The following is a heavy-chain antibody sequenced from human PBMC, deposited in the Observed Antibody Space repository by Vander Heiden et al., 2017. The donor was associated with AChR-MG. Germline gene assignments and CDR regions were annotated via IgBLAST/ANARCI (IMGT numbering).Heavy chain of an antibody. CDR3: AREGVATPPGDY. Sequence: EVQLVESGGGLVKPGGSLRLSCAASGFTFSSYNMNWVRQAPGKGLEWVSYISTSSSYTYYADAVKGRFTISRDNAKKSLYLKMKSMRAEDTAVYYCAREGVATPPGDYWGQGTVVTVSS. D-gene: IGHD5-12*01. CDR1: GFTFSSYN. J-gene: IGHJ4*02. V-gene: IGHV3-21*01. CDR2: ISTSSSYT.